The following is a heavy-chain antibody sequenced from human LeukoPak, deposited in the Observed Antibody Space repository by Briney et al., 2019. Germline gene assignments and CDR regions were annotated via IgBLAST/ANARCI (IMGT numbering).Heavy chain of an antibody. CDR1: GDSVSSNSAA. J-gene: IGHJ4*02. V-gene: IGHV6-1*01. D-gene: IGHD3-22*01. Sequence: SQTLSLTCAISGDSVSSNSAAWNWIRQSPSRGLEWLGRTYYRSKWYNDYAVSVKSRITINPDTSKNQFSLQLNSVTPEDTAVYYCARGKWLVPDLDYYDSSGYYSSPDYFDYWGQGTLVTVSS. CDR2: TYYRSKWYN. CDR3: ARGKWLVPDLDYYDSSGYYSSPDYFDY.